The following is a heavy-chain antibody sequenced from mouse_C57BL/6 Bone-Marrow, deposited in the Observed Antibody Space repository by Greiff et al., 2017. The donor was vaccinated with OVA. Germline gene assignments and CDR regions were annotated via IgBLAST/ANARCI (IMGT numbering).Heavy chain of an antibody. V-gene: IGHV1-69*01. D-gene: IGHD2-4*01. J-gene: IGHJ4*01. CDR3: AREGLRGMDY. Sequence: QVQLQQPGAELVMPGASVKLSCKASGYTFTSYWMHWVKQRPGQGLEWIGEIAPSDSYTNYNQKFKGKSTLTVDKSSSTAYMQLSSLTSEDSAVYYCAREGLRGMDYWGQGTSVTVSS. CDR2: IAPSDSYT. CDR1: GYTFTSYW.